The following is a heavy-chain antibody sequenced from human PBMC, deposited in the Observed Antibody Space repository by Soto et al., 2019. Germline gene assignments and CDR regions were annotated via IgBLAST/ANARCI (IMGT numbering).Heavy chain of an antibody. D-gene: IGHD6-13*01. CDR3: ARAGVQQPEINYFDY. CDR2: IYHSGST. CDR1: GCSISSSNW. V-gene: IGHV4-4*02. Sequence: SETVSLTCAFSGCSISSSNWWIWVRQPPGKGLEWIGEIYHSGSTNYNPSLKSRVTISVDKPKNQFSLKLSSVTAADTAVYYCARAGVQQPEINYFDYWGQGTLVTVSS. J-gene: IGHJ4*02.